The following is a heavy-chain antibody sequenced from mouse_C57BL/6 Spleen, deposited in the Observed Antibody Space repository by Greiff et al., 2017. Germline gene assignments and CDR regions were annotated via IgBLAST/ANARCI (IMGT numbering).Heavy chain of an antibody. V-gene: IGHV1-7*01. J-gene: IGHJ2*01. CDR2: INPSSGYT. D-gene: IGHD1-1*01. CDR1: GYTFTSYW. Sequence: VQLQESGAELAKPGASVKLSCKASGYTFTSYWMHWVKQRPGQGLEWIGYINPSSGYTKYNQKFKDKATLTDDKSSSKAYMQLSSLTYEDSAVYYCARGVATRYFDYWGQGTTLTVSS. CDR3: ARGVATRYFDY.